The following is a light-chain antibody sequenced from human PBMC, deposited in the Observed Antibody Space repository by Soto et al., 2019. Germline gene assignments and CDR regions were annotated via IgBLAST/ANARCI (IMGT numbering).Light chain of an antibody. CDR3: TSYTGSSTYV. CDR1: SSDVGGYNY. Sequence: QSALTQPASVSGSPGQSITISCPGTSSDVGGYNYVSWYQQYPGKAPKLMIYEVINRPSGVSNRFSGSKSGNTASLTISGLQAEDEADYYCTSYTGSSTYVFGTGTKVTVL. J-gene: IGLJ1*01. CDR2: EVI. V-gene: IGLV2-14*01.